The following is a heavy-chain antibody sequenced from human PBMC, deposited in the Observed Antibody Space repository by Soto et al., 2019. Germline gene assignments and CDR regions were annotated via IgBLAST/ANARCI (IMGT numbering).Heavy chain of an antibody. V-gene: IGHV4-31*03. CDR3: ARGYDYDSGGYLFDY. D-gene: IGHD3-22*01. J-gene: IGHJ4*02. CDR1: GGSVSSDIYY. CDR2: IYYSGST. Sequence: LSLTCSVSGGSVSSDIYYWTWIRQHPGKGPEWIGHIYYSGSTYYNPSLKSRVTISLDMSKNQFSLKLTSVSAADTAVYYCARGYDYDSGGYLFDYWGQGTLVTVPP.